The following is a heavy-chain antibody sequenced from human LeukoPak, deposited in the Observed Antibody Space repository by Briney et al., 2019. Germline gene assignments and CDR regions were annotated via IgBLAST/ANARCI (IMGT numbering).Heavy chain of an antibody. J-gene: IGHJ6*03. CDR2: IWYDGSDK. CDR3: VKGLHMDV. CDR1: GFIFSSYA. V-gene: IGHV3-33*06. D-gene: IGHD2-15*01. Sequence: PGRSLRLSCAAPGFIFSSYAMHWVRQAPGKGLEWVALIWYDGSDKYHADSVKGRFTISRDNSKNTLYLQMNSLRVEDTAVYYCVKGLHMDVWGKGTTVTVSS.